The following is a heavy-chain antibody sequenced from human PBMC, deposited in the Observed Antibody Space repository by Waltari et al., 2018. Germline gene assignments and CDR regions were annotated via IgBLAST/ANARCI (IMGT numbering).Heavy chain of an antibody. J-gene: IGHJ3*01. CDR3: ARVLVLTFVTGEGLDV. CDR2: IHNEGST. Sequence: QMEETGGGLAQPGGSLKVACQVSGFSVSGNYVTWVRQAPGKGVGWLGVIHNEGSTYYADSVEGRFIISRDTSKNIVYLQRNSLTIDDTAVYFCARVLVLTFVTGEGLDVWGRGTVVAVSS. V-gene: IGHV3-66*02. D-gene: IGHD3-22*01. CDR1: GFSVSGNY.